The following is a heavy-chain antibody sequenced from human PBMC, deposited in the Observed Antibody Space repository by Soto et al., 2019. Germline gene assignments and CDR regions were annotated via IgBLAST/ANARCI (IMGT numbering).Heavy chain of an antibody. CDR3: ARALRIPSNWFDP. Sequence: GGSLRLSCAASGFTFSSYAMHWVRQAPGKGLEWVAVISYDGSNKYYADSVKGRFTISRDNSKNTLYLQMNSLRAEDTAVYYCARALRIPSNWFDPWGQGTQVTVSS. CDR2: ISYDGSNK. D-gene: IGHD2-2*02. J-gene: IGHJ5*02. V-gene: IGHV3-30-3*01. CDR1: GFTFSSYA.